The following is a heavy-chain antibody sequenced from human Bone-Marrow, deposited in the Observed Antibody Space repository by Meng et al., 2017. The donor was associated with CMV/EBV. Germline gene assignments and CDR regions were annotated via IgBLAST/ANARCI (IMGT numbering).Heavy chain of an antibody. CDR1: GYTLTELS. D-gene: IGHD3-10*01. J-gene: IGHJ5*02. CDR3: ARAVGSGSYGWFDP. V-gene: IGHV1-24*01. Sequence: QVQLVQAGAEVKKPGASGKVSCKVSGYTLTELSMHWVRQAPGKGLEWMGGFDPEDGEAIYAQKFQGRVTMTTDTSTSTAYMELRSLRSDDTAVYYCARAVGSGSYGWFDPWGQGTLVTVSS. CDR2: FDPEDGEA.